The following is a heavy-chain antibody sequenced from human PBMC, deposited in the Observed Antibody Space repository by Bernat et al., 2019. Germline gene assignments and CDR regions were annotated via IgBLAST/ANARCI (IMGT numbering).Heavy chain of an antibody. V-gene: IGHV3-15*07. CDR3: TTENIVVVPSAGGPLEY. CDR2: IKSKTDGGTT. D-gene: IGHD2-2*01. J-gene: IGHJ4*02. CDR1: GFTFSNAW. Sequence: EVQLVESGGGLVKPGGSLRLSCAASGFTFSNAWMNWVRQAPGKGLEWVGRIKSKTDGGTTDYAAPVKGRFTIPRDDSKNTLYLQMNSLKTEDTAVYYCTTENIVVVPSAGGPLEYWGQGTLVTVSS.